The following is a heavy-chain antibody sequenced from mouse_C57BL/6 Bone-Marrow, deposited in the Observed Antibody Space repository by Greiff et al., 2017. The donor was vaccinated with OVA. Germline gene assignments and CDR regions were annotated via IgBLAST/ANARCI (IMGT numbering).Heavy chain of an antibody. CDR2: IDPENGDT. V-gene: IGHV14-4*01. Sequence: VQLQQSGAELVRPGASVKLSCTASGFNIKDYYMHWVKQRPEQGLEWIGWIDPENGDTEYASKFQGKATITADTSSNTAYLQLSSLTSEDTAVYYCTTEGYGYTWFAYWGQGTLVTVSA. D-gene: IGHD2-2*01. CDR1: GFNIKDYY. J-gene: IGHJ3*01. CDR3: TTEGYGYTWFAY.